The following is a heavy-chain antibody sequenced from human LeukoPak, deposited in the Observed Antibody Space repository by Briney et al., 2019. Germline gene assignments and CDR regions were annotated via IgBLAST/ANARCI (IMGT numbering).Heavy chain of an antibody. CDR2: ISAYNGNT. D-gene: IGHD6-13*01. Sequence: RASVKVSCKASGYTFTSYGISWVRQAPGQGLEWMGWISAYNGNTNYAQKLQGRVTMTTDTSTSTAYMELRRLRSDDTAVYYCAREPKPSNSSSWYFLPSHYILYYYYYGMDVWGQGTTVTVSS. CDR1: GYTFTSYG. CDR3: AREPKPSNSSSWYFLPSHYILYYYYYGMDV. J-gene: IGHJ6*02. V-gene: IGHV1-18*01.